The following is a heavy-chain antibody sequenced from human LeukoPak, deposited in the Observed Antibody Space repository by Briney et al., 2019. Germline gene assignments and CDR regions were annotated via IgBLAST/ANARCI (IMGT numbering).Heavy chain of an antibody. V-gene: IGHV1-69*04. CDR3: ARYYYGSGSYKSDAFDI. D-gene: IGHD3-10*01. Sequence: SVKVSCKASGGTFSSYAISWVRQAPGQGLEWMGRIIPILGIANHAQKFQGRVTITADKSTSTAYMELSSLRSEDTAVYYCARYYYGSGSYKSDAFDIWGQGTMVTVSS. CDR2: IIPILGIA. J-gene: IGHJ3*02. CDR1: GGTFSSYA.